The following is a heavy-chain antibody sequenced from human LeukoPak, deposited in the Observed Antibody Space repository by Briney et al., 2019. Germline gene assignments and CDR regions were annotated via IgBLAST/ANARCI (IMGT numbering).Heavy chain of an antibody. D-gene: IGHD1/OR15-1a*01. CDR1: GYRFSNYW. CDR2: SYPTYSDT. V-gene: IGHV5-51*01. CDR3: AGQTATTTFDY. J-gene: IGHJ4*02. Sequence: PGESLKISCKGSGYRFSNYWIPWVRQMPAKGLEWMGISYPTYSDTKYRPPVQHQVTISTDKYITTAHLQWSSLSASDTSSHSCAGQTATTTFDYWVEGTLVTVSS.